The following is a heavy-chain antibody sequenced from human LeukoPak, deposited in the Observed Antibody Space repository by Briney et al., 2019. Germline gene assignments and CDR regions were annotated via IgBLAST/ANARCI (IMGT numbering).Heavy chain of an antibody. CDR3: ATGASSGGSYWYFDL. V-gene: IGHV1-18*01. Sequence: ASVKVSCKASGYTFTSYGISWVRQAPGQGLEWMGWISPYNDNTNYAQKFQGRVTMTTDTSTSTAYMELRSLRADDTAVYYCATGASSGGSYWYFDLWGRGTLVTVTS. CDR2: ISPYNDNT. J-gene: IGHJ2*01. CDR1: GYTFTSYG. D-gene: IGHD2-15*01.